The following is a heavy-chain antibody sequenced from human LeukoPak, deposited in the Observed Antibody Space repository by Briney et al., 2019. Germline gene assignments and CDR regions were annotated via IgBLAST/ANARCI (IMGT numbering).Heavy chain of an antibody. CDR3: ATDRGHAFDI. D-gene: IGHD3-10*01. J-gene: IGHJ3*02. Sequence: GGSLRLSCAASGFTFSSYWMHWVRQAPGKGLVWVSRIYSDGSGTTYAESVKGGFTISRDNSKNTLFLQMNSLTAEDTAVYYCATDRGHAFDIWGQGTMVTVS. CDR2: IYSDGSGT. V-gene: IGHV3-74*01. CDR1: GFTFSSYW.